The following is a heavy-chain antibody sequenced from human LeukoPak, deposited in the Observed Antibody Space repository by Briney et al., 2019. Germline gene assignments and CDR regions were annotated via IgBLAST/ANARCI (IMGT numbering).Heavy chain of an antibody. CDR1: GFTFSSYW. Sequence: GGSLRLSCAASGFTFSSYWMSWVRQAPGKGLEWVANIKQDGSEKYYVDSVKGRFTISRDNAKNSLYLQMNSLRAEDTAVYYCAKDIALNGELLGYFDYWGQGTLVTVSS. CDR3: AKDIALNGELLGYFDY. V-gene: IGHV3-7*01. D-gene: IGHD1-26*01. J-gene: IGHJ4*02. CDR2: IKQDGSEK.